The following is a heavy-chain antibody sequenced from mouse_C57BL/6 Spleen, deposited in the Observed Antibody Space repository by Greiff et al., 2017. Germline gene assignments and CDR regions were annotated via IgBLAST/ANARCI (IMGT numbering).Heavy chain of an antibody. D-gene: IGHD4-1*01. CDR2: ISSGGSYT. CDR1: GFTFSSYG. CDR3: ARHTGGGDAMDY. J-gene: IGHJ4*01. Sequence: EVKLVESGGDLVKPGGSLKLSCAASGFTFSSYGMSWVRQTPDKRLEWVATISSGGSYTYYPDSVKGRFTISRDNAKNTLYLQMSSLKSEDTARYYCARHTGGGDAMDYWGQGTSVTVSS. V-gene: IGHV5-6*01.